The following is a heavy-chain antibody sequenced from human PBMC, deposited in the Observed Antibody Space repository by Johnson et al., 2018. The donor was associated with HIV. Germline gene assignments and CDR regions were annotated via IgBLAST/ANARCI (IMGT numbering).Heavy chain of an antibody. CDR1: GFTVNGNY. J-gene: IGHJ3*02. Sequence: VESGGGLVQPGGSLRLSCAVSGFTVNGNYMSWVRQAPGKGLEWVSVIYTGGSTYYADSVNGRFTIFRDNSKNTLYLQMNSLRAEDTAVYYCAKPLGGRDTAMVAIGFDIWGQGTMLTVSS. CDR2: IYTGGST. CDR3: AKPLGGRDTAMVAIGFDI. V-gene: IGHV3-66*04. D-gene: IGHD5-18*01.